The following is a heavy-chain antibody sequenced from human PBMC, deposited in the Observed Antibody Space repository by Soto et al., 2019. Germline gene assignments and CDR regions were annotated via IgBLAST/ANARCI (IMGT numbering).Heavy chain of an antibody. D-gene: IGHD1-1*01. CDR1: GDSVSSNSAA. J-gene: IGHJ5*02. V-gene: IGHV6-1*01. CDR2: TYYRSKWYN. CDR3: ASGTGTTGTTARNWFDP. Sequence: SQTLSLTCAISGDSVSSNSAAWNWIRQSPSRGLEWLGRTYYRSKWYNDYAVSVKSRITINPDTSKNQFSLQLNSVTPEDTAVYYCASGTGTTGTTARNWFDPWGQGTLVTVSS.